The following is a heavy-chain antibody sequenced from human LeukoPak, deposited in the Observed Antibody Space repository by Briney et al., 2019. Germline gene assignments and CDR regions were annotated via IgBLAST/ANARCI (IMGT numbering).Heavy chain of an antibody. Sequence: SQTLSLTCTVSGGSISSGGFYWSWIRQHPGKGLEWLGSIYYSGTTYYNPSLKSRVTFSVDTSKNQFSLKLNPVTAADTALYYCARGTTDGYSYGRFDYWGQGTLVTVSS. V-gene: IGHV4-31*03. CDR1: GGSISSGGFY. CDR3: ARGTTDGYSYGRFDY. D-gene: IGHD5-18*01. J-gene: IGHJ4*02. CDR2: IYYSGTT.